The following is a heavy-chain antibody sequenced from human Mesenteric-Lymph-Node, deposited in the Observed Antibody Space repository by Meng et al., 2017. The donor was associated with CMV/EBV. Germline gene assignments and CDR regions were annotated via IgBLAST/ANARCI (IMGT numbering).Heavy chain of an antibody. CDR1: GGSISSYY. V-gene: IGHV4-59*01. CDR3: ARDGVAARPGWFDP. CDR2: IYYSGST. D-gene: IGHD6-6*01. Sequence: GSLRLSCTVSGGSISSYYWSWIRQPPRKGLEWIGYIYYSGSTNYNPSLKSRVTISVDTSKNQFSLKLSSVTAADTAVYYCARDGVAARPGWFDPWGQGTLVTVSS. J-gene: IGHJ5*02.